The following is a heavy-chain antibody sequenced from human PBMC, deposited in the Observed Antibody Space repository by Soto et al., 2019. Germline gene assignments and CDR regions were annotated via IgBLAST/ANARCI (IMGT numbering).Heavy chain of an antibody. V-gene: IGHV3-30-3*01. J-gene: IGHJ4*02. D-gene: IGHD2-15*01. Sequence: GGSLRPSCAASGFTFSSYAMHWVRQAPGKGLEWVAVISYDGSNKYYADSVKGRFTISRDNSKNTLYLQMNSLRAEDTAVYYCARDIVGSYWGQGTLVTAPQ. CDR1: GFTFSSYA. CDR2: ISYDGSNK. CDR3: ARDIVGSY.